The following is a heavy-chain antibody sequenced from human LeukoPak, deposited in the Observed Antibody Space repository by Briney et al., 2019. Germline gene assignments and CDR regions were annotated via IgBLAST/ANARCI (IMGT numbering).Heavy chain of an antibody. D-gene: IGHD3-16*01. Sequence: GGSLRLSCAASGFTVSSNCMSWVRQAPGKGLEWVSGTSGSGGSTYYADSVKGRFTISRDNSKNTLYLQMNSLRAEDTAVYYCAKSNYDYVWGSYSDYGMDVWGQGTTVTVSS. CDR1: GFTVSSNC. V-gene: IGHV3-23*01. CDR2: TSGSGGST. CDR3: AKSNYDYVWGSYSDYGMDV. J-gene: IGHJ6*02.